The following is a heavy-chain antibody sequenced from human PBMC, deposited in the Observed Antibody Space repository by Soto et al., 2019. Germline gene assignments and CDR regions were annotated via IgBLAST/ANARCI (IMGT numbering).Heavy chain of an antibody. Sequence: QAQLQQWGAGLLKPSETLSLTCAVYGGSFSGYYWSWIRQPPGKGLEWIGEINHSGSTNYNPSLKSRVTISVDTSKNQFSLKLSSVTAADTAVYYCATPWPLRYFDHHMDVWGQGTTVTVSS. CDR2: INHSGST. V-gene: IGHV4-34*01. D-gene: IGHD3-9*01. CDR3: ATPWPLRYFDHHMDV. J-gene: IGHJ6*02. CDR1: GGSFSGYY.